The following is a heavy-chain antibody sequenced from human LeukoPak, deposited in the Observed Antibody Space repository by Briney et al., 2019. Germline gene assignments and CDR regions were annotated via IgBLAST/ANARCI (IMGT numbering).Heavy chain of an antibody. J-gene: IGHJ4*02. CDR3: ARGVWSSHNKGYFLDY. V-gene: IGHV1-3*01. CDR1: GYTFDIYA. CDR2: INAGNGKT. D-gene: IGHD2-2*01. Sequence: ASVKVSCKTSGYTFDIYAMNWARQAPGQRPEWMGWINAGNGKTKYSQSFQGGVTITRDTSASTAYMELSSLRSEDTAVYYCARGVWSSHNKGYFLDYWGQGTLVTVSS.